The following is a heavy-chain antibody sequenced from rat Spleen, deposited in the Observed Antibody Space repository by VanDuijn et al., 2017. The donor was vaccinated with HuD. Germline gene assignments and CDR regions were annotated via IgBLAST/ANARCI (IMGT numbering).Heavy chain of an antibody. CDR2: ISFDGGTT. D-gene: IGHD1-10*01. CDR3: TRHGITTSIGY. J-gene: IGHJ2*01. V-gene: IGHV5-20*01. Sequence: EVQLVESGGGLVQPGRSLKLSCAASGFTFSNYYMAWVRQAPTKGLEWVATISFDGGTTFYRDSVKGRITISRDNGKSRLYLQMDSLRSEDTATYYCTRHGITTSIGYWGQGVMVTVSS. CDR1: GFTFSNYY.